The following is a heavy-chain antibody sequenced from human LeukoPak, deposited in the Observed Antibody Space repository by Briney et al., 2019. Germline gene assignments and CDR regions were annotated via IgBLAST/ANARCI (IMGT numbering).Heavy chain of an antibody. V-gene: IGHV1-69*13. CDR2: IIPIFGTA. J-gene: IGHJ4*02. D-gene: IGHD5-18*01. CDR3: ATGGYSYGVDY. CDR1: GGTFSSYA. Sequence: ASVKVSCKASGGTFSSYAISWVRQAPGQGLEWMGGIIPIFGTANYAQKFQGRVTITADESTSAAYMELSSLRSEDTAVYYCATGGYSYGVDYWGQGTLVTVSS.